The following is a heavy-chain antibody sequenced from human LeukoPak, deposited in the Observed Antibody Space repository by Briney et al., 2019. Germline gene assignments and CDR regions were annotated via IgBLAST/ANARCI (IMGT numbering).Heavy chain of an antibody. CDR1: GGSISSSSYY. CDR3: ARRYSSDKEMDV. J-gene: IGHJ6*04. Sequence: LSLTCTVSGGSISSSSYYWGWIRQAPGKGLEWVSYISTSGTTIYYADSVKGRFTISRDNAKNSLYLQMNSLRAEDTAVYYCARRYSSDKEMDVWGKGTTVTISS. CDR2: ISTSGTTI. D-gene: IGHD6-25*01. V-gene: IGHV3-11*01.